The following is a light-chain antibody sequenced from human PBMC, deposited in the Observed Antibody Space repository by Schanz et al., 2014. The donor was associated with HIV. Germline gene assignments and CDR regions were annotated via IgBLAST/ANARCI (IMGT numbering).Light chain of an antibody. J-gene: IGLJ1*01. CDR1: NSNIRSNT. CDR2: ATY. CDR3: TSYGGPNTYV. V-gene: IGLV1-44*01. Sequence: QSVLTQPPSASGTPGQRVTISCSVSNSNIRSNTINWYQHLPGTAPKLLIYATYNRPSGVPDRFSGSKSGNTASLTVSGLQAEDEADYYCTSYGGPNTYVFGSGTKLTVL.